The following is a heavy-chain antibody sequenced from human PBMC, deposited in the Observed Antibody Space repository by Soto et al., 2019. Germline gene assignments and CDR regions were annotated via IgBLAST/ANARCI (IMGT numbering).Heavy chain of an antibody. V-gene: IGHV3-23*01. D-gene: IGHD2-15*01. CDR1: GFTFSSYA. J-gene: IGHJ1*01. CDR3: AKPDCSGGSCYSEYFQH. Sequence: GGSLRLSCAASGFTFSSYAMSWVRQAPGKGLEWVSAISGSGGSTYYADSVKGRFTISRDNSKNTLYLQMNSLRAEDTAVYYCAKPDCSGGSCYSEYFQHWGQGTLVTVSS. CDR2: ISGSGGST.